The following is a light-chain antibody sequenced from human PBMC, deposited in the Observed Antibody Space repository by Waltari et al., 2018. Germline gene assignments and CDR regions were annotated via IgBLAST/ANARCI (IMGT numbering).Light chain of an antibody. CDR1: SSNIGSNS. J-gene: IGLJ1*01. CDR3: AAWDDSLSGYI. CDR2: YHD. Sequence: QSVLTQPPSASEAARKSVPISCSGSSSNIGSNSVSWYQQLPGTAPKLLISYHDQRASGVSDLFSGSKSGTSASLAISGLQTEDDADYYCAAWDDSLSGYIFGAGTRLTVL. V-gene: IGLV1-36*01.